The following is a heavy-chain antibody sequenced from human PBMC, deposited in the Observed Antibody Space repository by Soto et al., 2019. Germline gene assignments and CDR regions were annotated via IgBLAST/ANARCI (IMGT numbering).Heavy chain of an antibody. CDR3: AIGSTSLGMDV. CDR2: IYYSGST. D-gene: IGHD2-2*01. CDR1: GGSISSGGYY. Sequence: QVQLQESGPGLVKPSQTLSLTCTVSGGSISSGGYYWSWIRQHPGKGLEWIGYIYYSGSTYYNPSLKSRVTISVGTSKSQFSLKLSSVTAADTAVYYCAIGSTSLGMDVWGQGTTVTVSS. V-gene: IGHV4-31*03. J-gene: IGHJ6*02.